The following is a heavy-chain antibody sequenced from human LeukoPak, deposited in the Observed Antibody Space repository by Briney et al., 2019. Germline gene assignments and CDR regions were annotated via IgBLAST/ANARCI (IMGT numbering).Heavy chain of an antibody. V-gene: IGHV3-48*01. D-gene: IGHD3-22*01. Sequence: GSLRLSCAASGFILSNYRMNWVRQAPGKGLEWVSYISSSGNSREYADSVKGRFTISRDNSKNTLYLQMNSLRAEDTAVYYCARGDYYDSSGYRKIDYWAREPWSPSPQ. J-gene: IGHJ4*02. CDR1: GFILSNYR. CDR3: ARGDYYDSSGYRKIDY. CDR2: ISSSGNSR.